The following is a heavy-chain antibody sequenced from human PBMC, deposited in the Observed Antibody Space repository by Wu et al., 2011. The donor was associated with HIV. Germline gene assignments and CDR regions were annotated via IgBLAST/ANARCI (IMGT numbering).Heavy chain of an antibody. D-gene: IGHD2-2*01. V-gene: IGHV1-18*04. Sequence: QVQLVQSGAEVKKPGASVKVSCKASGYTFIGYYMHWVRQAPGQGLEWMGWISAYNGDTNYAQKFQGRVTMTTDISTYTAFVELRSLRSDDTAVYYCARDESWDIVVLPTAAFDYWGQGTLVTVSS. CDR1: GYTFIGYY. CDR3: ARDESWDIVVLPTAAFDY. CDR2: ISAYNGDT. J-gene: IGHJ4*02.